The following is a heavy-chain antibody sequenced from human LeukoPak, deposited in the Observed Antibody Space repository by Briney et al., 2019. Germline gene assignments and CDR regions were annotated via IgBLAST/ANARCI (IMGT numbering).Heavy chain of an antibody. CDR3: AKVTWSSSGSDY. CDR1: GFTFSSYD. V-gene: IGHV3-23*01. J-gene: IGHJ4*02. CDR2: INKSGGGT. D-gene: IGHD6-19*01. Sequence: GGSLRLSCAASGFTFSSYDMSWVRQAPGKGLEWVSGINKSGGGTYYADSVKGRFTMSRDNSKNTLFLQMNSLRAEDTAVYYCAKVTWSSSGSDYWGQRTLVTVSS.